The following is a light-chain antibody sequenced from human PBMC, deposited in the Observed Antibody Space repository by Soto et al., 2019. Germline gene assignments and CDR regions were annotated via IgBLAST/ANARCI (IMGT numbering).Light chain of an antibody. J-gene: IGLJ1*01. V-gene: IGLV1-40*01. CDR2: GNS. CDR1: SSNIGAGYD. Sequence: QSVLTQPPSVSGAPGQRVTISCTGSSSNIGAGYDVHWYQQLPGTAPKLLIYGNSNRPSGVPDRFSGSKSGTSASLAITGLQAEDEADYYCQSYDSSLSGSRALFGTGTKLTVL. CDR3: QSYDSSLSGSRAL.